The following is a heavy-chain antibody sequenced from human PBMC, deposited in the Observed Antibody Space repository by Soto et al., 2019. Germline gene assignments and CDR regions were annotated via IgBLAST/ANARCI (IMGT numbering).Heavy chain of an antibody. J-gene: IGHJ6*02. CDR3: ARRDCSSSSCYFRNTHGMVV. D-gene: IGHD2-2*01. Sequence: PGGSLRLSCAASGFTFSSYAMSWVRQAPGKGLEWVSAISGSDGSTYYADSVKGRFTISGDNTKNTLYLQMSSLRAEDTAVYYCARRDCSSSSCYFRNTHGMVVWGQGTTVTVSS. CDR2: ISGSDGST. V-gene: IGHV3-23*01. CDR1: GFTFSSYA.